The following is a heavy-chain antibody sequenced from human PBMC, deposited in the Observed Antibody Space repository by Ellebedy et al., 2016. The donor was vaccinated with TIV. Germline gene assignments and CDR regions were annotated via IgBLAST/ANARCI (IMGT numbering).Heavy chain of an antibody. CDR3: ARVLGGSYDY. CDR2: ISSSGSTI. J-gene: IGHJ4*02. CDR1: GFTFSSYS. V-gene: IGHV3-48*04. D-gene: IGHD3-16*01. Sequence: GESLKISCAASGFTFSSYSMNWVRQAPGKGLEWVSYISSSGSTIYYADSVKGRFTISRDNAKNSLYLQMNSLRAEDTAVYYCARVLGGSYDYWGQGTLVTVSS.